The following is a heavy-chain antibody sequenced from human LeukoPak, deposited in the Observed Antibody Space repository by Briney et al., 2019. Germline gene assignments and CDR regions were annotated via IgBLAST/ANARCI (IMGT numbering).Heavy chain of an antibody. CDR2: ISGSGGST. CDR1: GFTFSSYA. J-gene: IGHJ6*02. D-gene: IGHD2-15*01. CDR3: AKSLQRYCSGGSCLTYYYYYGMDV. Sequence: PGGSLRLSCAASGFTFSSYAMSWVRQAPGKGLEWVSAISGSGGSTYYADSVKGRFTISRDNSKNTLYLQMNSLRAEDTAVYYCAKSLQRYCSGGSCLTYYYYYGMDVWGQGTTVTVSS. V-gene: IGHV3-23*01.